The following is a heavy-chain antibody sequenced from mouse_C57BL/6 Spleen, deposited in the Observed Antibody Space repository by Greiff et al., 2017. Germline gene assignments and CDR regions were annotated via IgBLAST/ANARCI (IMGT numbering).Heavy chain of an antibody. CDR1: GYAFSSSW. D-gene: IGHD2-4*01. Sequence: VQLQQSGPELVKPGASVKISCKASGYAFSSSWMNWVKQRPGKGLEWIGRIDPGDGDTNYNGKFKGKATLTADKSSSTAYMHLSSLTSEDSAVYVCSVCDDYGERWYAMDDWGQGTSVTVSS. V-gene: IGHV1-82*01. CDR2: IDPGDGDT. J-gene: IGHJ4*01. CDR3: SVCDDYGERWYAMDD.